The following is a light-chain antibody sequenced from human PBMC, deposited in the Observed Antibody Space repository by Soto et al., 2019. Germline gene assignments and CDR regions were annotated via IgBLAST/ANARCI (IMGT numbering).Light chain of an antibody. CDR3: CSYAGSSTFYV. V-gene: IGLV2-23*01. Sequence: QSVLTQPASVSGSPGQSITISCTGTSSDVGSYNLVSWYQQHPGKAPKLMIYEGSKRPSGVSNRFSGSKSGNTASLTISGLQAEVVADYYCCSYAGSSTFYVFGIGTEIT. J-gene: IGLJ1*01. CDR2: EGS. CDR1: SSDVGSYNL.